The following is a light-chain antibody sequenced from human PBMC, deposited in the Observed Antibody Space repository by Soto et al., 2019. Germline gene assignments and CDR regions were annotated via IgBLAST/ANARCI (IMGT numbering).Light chain of an antibody. CDR1: SSNIGSNT. V-gene: IGLV1-44*01. J-gene: IGLJ2*01. CDR3: AAWDDSLSGVV. Sequence: QSVLTQPPSASGTPGQRVTISCSGSSSNIGSNTVNWYQHLPGTAPKLLIYGDNQRPSGVPDRFSGSKSGTSASLAISGLQSEDEADYYCAAWDDSLSGVVFGGGTKLTVL. CDR2: GDN.